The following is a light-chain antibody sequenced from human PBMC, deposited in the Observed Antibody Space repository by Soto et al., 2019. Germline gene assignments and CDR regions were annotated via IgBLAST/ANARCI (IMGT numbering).Light chain of an antibody. CDR2: DAS. CDR3: QQRSNWPRVT. Sequence: EIVLTQSPATVSLSPGERATLSCRASQSVASYLAWYQQKPGQAPRLLIYDASNRATGIPARFSGSGSGTDVTLTISSLGPEDFAVYYCQQRSNWPRVTFGQGTKLEIK. J-gene: IGKJ2*01. V-gene: IGKV3-11*01. CDR1: QSVASY.